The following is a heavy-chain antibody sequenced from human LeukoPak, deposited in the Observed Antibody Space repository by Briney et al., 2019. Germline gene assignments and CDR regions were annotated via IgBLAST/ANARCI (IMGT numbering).Heavy chain of an antibody. CDR1: GYTFTSYD. V-gene: IGHV1-8*01. J-gene: IGHJ4*02. CDR3: ARGRITMVRGVITPLDY. D-gene: IGHD3-10*01. CDR2: MNPNSGNT. Sequence: ASVKVSCKASGYTFTSYDINWVRQATGQGLEWMGWMNPNSGNTGYAQKFQGRVTMTRNTSISTAYMELSSLRSEDTAVYYCARGRITMVRGVITPLDYWGQGTLVTVSS.